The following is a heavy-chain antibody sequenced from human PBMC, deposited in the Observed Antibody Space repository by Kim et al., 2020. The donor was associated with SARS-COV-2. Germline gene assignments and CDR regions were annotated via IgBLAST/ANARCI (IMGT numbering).Heavy chain of an antibody. CDR3: AKDRAGYATYYYYGMDV. Sequence: VKGRYTISRNKSKNTLYLQMNSLRAEDTAVYYCAKDRAGYATYYYYGMDVWGQGTTVTVSS. D-gene: IGHD5-12*01. V-gene: IGHV3-30*02. J-gene: IGHJ6*02.